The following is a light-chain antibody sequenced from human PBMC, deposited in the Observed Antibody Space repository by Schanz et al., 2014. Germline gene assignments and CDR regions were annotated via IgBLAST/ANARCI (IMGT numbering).Light chain of an antibody. V-gene: IGLV2-14*02. J-gene: IGLJ2*01. Sequence: SALTQPASVSGSPGQSITVSCTGTNSDVGNYNLVSWYQRHPGKAPKLMIYEGTKRPSGVSNRFSGSKSGNTASLTISGLQAEDEADYYCSSYTSSVPLGVVFGGGTKLTVL. CDR1: NSDVGNYNL. CDR3: SSYTSSVPLGVV. CDR2: EGT.